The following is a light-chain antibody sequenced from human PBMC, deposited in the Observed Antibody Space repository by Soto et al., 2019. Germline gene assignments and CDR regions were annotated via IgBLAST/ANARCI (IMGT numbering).Light chain of an antibody. CDR1: SSDVGGYRY. J-gene: IGLJ1*01. CDR2: EVT. CDR3: SSYTDSSNYV. Sequence: QSVLTQPASVSGSPGQSITISCTGTSSDVGGYRYVSWYQQHPGKAPKLMIYEVTNRPSGVSNRFSGSRSGNTASLTISGLQAEDEADYYCSSYTDSSNYVFGTGTKLTVL. V-gene: IGLV2-14*01.